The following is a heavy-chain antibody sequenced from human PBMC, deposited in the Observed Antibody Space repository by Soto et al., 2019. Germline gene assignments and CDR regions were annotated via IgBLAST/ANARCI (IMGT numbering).Heavy chain of an antibody. CDR3: ATWGQWLYYYYGMDV. CDR2: ISGSGGST. J-gene: IGHJ6*02. CDR1: GFTFSSYA. Sequence: SGGSLRLSCAASGFTFSSYAMSWVRQAPGKGLEWVSAISGSGGSTYYADSVKGRFTISRDNSKNTLYLQMNSLRAEDTAVYYCATWGQWLYYYYGMDVWGQGTTVTVSS. D-gene: IGHD6-19*01. V-gene: IGHV3-23*01.